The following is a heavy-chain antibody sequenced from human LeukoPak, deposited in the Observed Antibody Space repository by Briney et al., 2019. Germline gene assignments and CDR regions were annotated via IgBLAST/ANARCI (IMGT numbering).Heavy chain of an antibody. D-gene: IGHD1-1*01. CDR2: ITSSSTYT. V-gene: IGHV3-21*01. CDR3: ARGGIQLWRESMDV. Sequence: GGSVRLSCAASGFTFSSYGMNWVRQTPGKGLEWVSSITSSSTYTFYADSVKGRFTISRDNARNSVYLQMNSLRAEDTAVDYCARGGIQLWRESMDVWGKGTTVTVSS. J-gene: IGHJ6*03. CDR1: GFTFSSYG.